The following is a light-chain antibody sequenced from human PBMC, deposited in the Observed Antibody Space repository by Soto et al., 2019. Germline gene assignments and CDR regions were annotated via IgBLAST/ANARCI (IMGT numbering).Light chain of an antibody. Sequence: EIVLTQSPGTLSLSPGERATLSCRASESVGSPDLAWYQQKPGQAPRLLIYGASSMATGVPDRFSGTGSGTHSTLTISTLEPEHVAVYCCLHNATAYTFGQGTWLESK. V-gene: IGKV3-20*01. J-gene: IGKJ2*01. CDR2: GAS. CDR1: ESVGSPD. CDR3: LHNATAYT.